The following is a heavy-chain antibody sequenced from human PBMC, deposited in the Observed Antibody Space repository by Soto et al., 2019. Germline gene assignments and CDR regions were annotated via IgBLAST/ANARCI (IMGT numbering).Heavy chain of an antibody. J-gene: IGHJ6*02. D-gene: IGHD3-3*01. Sequence: SVKVSCKASGFTFTSSAVQCVRQARGQRLEWIGWIVVGSGNTNYAQKFQERVTITRDMSTSTAYMELSSLRSEDTAVYYCAADNRGPYDFWSGYPASGMDVWGQGTTVTVSS. CDR3: AADNRGPYDFWSGYPASGMDV. CDR1: GFTFTSSA. V-gene: IGHV1-58*01. CDR2: IVVGSGNT.